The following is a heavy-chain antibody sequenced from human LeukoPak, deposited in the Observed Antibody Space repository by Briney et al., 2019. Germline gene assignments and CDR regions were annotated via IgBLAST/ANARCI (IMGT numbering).Heavy chain of an antibody. CDR1: GFTFSSYA. CDR2: ISYDGSNK. Sequence: GGSLRLSCAASGFTFSSYAMHWVRQAPGKGLEWVAVISYDGSNKYYADSVKGRFTISRDNSKNTLYLQMNSLRAEDTAVYYCERGSTVGATPFDHWGQGTLVTVSS. CDR3: ERGSTVGATPFDH. V-gene: IGHV3-30-3*01. D-gene: IGHD1-26*01. J-gene: IGHJ4*02.